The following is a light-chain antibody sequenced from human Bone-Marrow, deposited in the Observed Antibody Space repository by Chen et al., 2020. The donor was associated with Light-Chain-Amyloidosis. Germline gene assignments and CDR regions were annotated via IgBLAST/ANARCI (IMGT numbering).Light chain of an antibody. CDR2: GAS. CDR3: QQYNNWPYT. V-gene: IGKV3-15*01. J-gene: IGKJ2*01. CDR1: QSVSSN. Sequence: EIVMTPSPATLSVSPGERATLSCRVSQSVSSNLAWYQQKPGQAPRLLIYGASTRATGIPARFSGSGSGTEFTLTISSLQSEDFAVYYCQQYNNWPYTFGQGTKLEIK.